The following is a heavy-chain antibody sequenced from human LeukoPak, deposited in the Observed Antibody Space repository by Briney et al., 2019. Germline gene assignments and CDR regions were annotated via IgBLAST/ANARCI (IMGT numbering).Heavy chain of an antibody. CDR2: INQHGSEK. CDR1: GFTFSVYW. V-gene: IGHV3-7*01. CDR3: ARHRTLQGVVIMGAMDV. D-gene: IGHD3-3*01. J-gene: IGHJ6*02. Sequence: GGSLRPSCAASGFTFSVYWMSWVRQAPGKGLEWVANINQHGSEKYYVDSVTGRFTISRDNAKNSLYLQMNSLRAEDTAVYYCARHRTLQGVVIMGAMDVWGQGTTVTVSS.